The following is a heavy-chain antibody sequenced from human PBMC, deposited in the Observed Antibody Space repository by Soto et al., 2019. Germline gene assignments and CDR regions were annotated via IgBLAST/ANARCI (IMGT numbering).Heavy chain of an antibody. CDR2: IYYSGST. V-gene: IGHV4-39*01. CDR1: GGSISSSSYY. J-gene: IGHJ4*02. CDR3: ARHPSYDILTGYQYYFDC. D-gene: IGHD3-9*01. Sequence: PSETLSLTCTVSGGSISSSSYYWGWIRQPPGKGLEWIGSIYYSGSTYYNTSLESRVTMSVDTSKNQFSLKLSSVTAADTAVYYCARHPSYDILTGYQYYFDCWGQGSLVTVPS.